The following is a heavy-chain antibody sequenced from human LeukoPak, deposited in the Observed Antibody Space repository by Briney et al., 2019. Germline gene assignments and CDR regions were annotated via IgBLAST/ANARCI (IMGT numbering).Heavy chain of an antibody. J-gene: IGHJ6*02. CDR3: AKEMAGFGELLALGLDV. V-gene: IGHV3-23*01. CDR2: ISGSGSGT. CDR1: GFTFSNYA. D-gene: IGHD3-10*01. Sequence: GGSLRLSCAASGFTFSNYAMSWVRQGPGKGLEWASAISGSGSGTYYADSVKGRFSISRDNSDNTMYLEMHSLRAEDTAVYYCAKEMAGFGELLALGLDVWGQGTTVIVSS.